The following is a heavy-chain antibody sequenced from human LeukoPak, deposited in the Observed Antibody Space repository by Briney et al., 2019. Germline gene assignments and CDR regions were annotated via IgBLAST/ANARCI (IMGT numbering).Heavy chain of an antibody. CDR2: IKHSGST. D-gene: IGHD6-19*01. J-gene: IGHJ4*02. Sequence: SETLSLTCAVYGGSFSDYYWSWIRQTPGEGLQWIGGIKHSGSTDYNPSLKSRVTMSVDTSKNQFSLKLSSVTAADTAVYYCARHSSGWYLFDYWGQGTLVTVSS. V-gene: IGHV4-34*01. CDR3: ARHSSGWYLFDY. CDR1: GGSFSDYY.